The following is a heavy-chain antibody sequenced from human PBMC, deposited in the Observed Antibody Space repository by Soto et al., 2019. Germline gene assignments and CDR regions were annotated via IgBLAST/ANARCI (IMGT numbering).Heavy chain of an antibody. D-gene: IGHD3-3*01. CDR1: GGSISSGGYY. V-gene: IGHV4-31*03. Sequence: SETLSLTCTVSGGSISSGGYYWSWIRQHPGKGLEWIGYIYYSGSTYYNPSLKSRVSISVDTSKNQFSLKLSSVTAADTAVYYCASSTIFGGAGAFDIWGPGTMLNVSS. CDR3: ASSTIFGGAGAFDI. J-gene: IGHJ3*02. CDR2: IYYSGST.